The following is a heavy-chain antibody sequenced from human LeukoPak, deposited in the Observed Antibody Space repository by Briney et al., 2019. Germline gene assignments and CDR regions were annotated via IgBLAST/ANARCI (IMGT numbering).Heavy chain of an antibody. CDR1: GITFRTYA. D-gene: IGHD3-10*01. CDR2: IKQDGSGV. V-gene: IGHV3-7*05. Sequence: GGSLRLSCAVSGITFRTYAMSWVRQAPGRGPEWVANIKQDGSGVDYVGSVKGRFTISRDNAKSSLYLQMNSLRAEDTAIYYCERDFIWGQGTPVTVSS. CDR3: ERDFI. J-gene: IGHJ4*02.